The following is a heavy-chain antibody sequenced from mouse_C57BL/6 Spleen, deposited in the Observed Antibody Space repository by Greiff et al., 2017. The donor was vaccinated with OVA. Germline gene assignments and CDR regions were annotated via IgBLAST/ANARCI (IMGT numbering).Heavy chain of an antibody. D-gene: IGHD1-1*01. CDR3: ANYGSSYNFDY. CDR2: TYPGDGDT. J-gene: IGHJ2*01. Sequence: VQLQESGPELVKPGASVKISCKASGYAFSSSWMNWVKQRPGKGLEWIGRTYPGDGDTNYNGKFKGKATLTADKSSSTAYMQLSSLTSEDSAVYFCANYGSSYNFDYWGQGTTLTVSS. V-gene: IGHV1-82*01. CDR1: GYAFSSSW.